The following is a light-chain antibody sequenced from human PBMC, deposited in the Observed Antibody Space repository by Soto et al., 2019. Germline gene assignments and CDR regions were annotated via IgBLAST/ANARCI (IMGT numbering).Light chain of an antibody. V-gene: IGKV3-20*01. CDR2: GAS. Sequence: IVLTQSPGILSLSPWERATLSCRASQSISSGYLAWYQQRPGQAPRLLIYGASSRATGIPDRFSGSGSGTDFTLTISRLEPEDSAVYYCQQYGSSPGVTFGPGTKVDIK. J-gene: IGKJ3*01. CDR1: QSISSGY. CDR3: QQYGSSPGVT.